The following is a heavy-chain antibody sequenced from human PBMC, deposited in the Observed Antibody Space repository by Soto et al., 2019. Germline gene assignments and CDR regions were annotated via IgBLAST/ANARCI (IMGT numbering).Heavy chain of an antibody. CDR1: GYTLTELS. J-gene: IGHJ6*02. CDR3: ATGQQRNYYYYYGMDV. V-gene: IGHV1-24*01. Sequence: GASVKVSCKVSGYTLTELSMHWVRQAPGKGLEWMGGFDPEDGETIYAQKFQGRVTMTEDTSTDTAYMELSSLRSEDTAVYYCATGQQRNYYYYYGMDVWGQGTTVTVSS. CDR2: FDPEDGET. D-gene: IGHD6-13*01.